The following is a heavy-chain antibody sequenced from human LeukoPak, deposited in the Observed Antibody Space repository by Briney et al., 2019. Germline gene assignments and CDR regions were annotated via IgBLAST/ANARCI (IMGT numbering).Heavy chain of an antibody. D-gene: IGHD6-19*01. CDR1: GYRFTSYW. Sequence: GESLKISCKGSGYRFTSYWIGWVRQMPGKGLEGMGIIYPGDSDTRYSPSFPGQVTISPDKSISTAYMQWSSLKASDTAMYYCASPSSAWGTAFAIWGQGTMATVSS. J-gene: IGHJ3*02. V-gene: IGHV5-51*01. CDR3: ASPSSAWGTAFAI. CDR2: IYPGDSDT.